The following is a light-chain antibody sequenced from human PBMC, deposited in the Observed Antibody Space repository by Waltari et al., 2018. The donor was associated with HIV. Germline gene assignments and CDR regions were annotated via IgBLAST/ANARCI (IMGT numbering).Light chain of an antibody. J-gene: IGKJ4*01. V-gene: IGKV3-20*01. CDR1: QSVGNNY. CDR3: QQCAYSPLT. CDR2: DAS. Sequence: EIVLTQSPDTLSLSPGARATLSCRASQSVGNNYLVWYQQKPGQAPRLLIDDASRRATGIPERFSGSGSGTDFTLTISRVEPGDFAMYYCQQCAYSPLTFGGGTKVEI.